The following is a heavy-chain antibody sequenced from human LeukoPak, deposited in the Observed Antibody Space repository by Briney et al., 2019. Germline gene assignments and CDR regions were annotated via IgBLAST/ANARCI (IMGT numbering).Heavy chain of an antibody. J-gene: IGHJ5*02. CDR3: ATGYGDYGYLRGNWFDP. V-gene: IGHV1-24*01. D-gene: IGHD4-17*01. CDR1: GYTLTELS. Sequence: ASVKVSCKVSGYTLTELSMHWVRQAPGKGLEWMGGFDPEDGETIYAQKFQGRVTMTEDTSTDTAYMELSSLRSEDTAVYYCATGYGDYGYLRGNWFDPWGQGTLVTVPS. CDR2: FDPEDGET.